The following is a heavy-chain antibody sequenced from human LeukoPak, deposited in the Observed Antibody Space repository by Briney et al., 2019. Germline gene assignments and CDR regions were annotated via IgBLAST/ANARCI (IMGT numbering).Heavy chain of an antibody. V-gene: IGHV3-30*02. CDR1: GFTFSSYA. D-gene: IGHD2-2*01. Sequence: GGSLRLSCAASGFTFSSYAMSWVRQAPGKGLEWVAFIRNDGTHKNYAESVKGRFTISRDDSKNTLYLQMNSLRGEDTAVYYCAVRDCYSTRCFGNNYYYMDVWGKGTTVTVSS. CDR3: AVRDCYSTRCFGNNYYYMDV. J-gene: IGHJ6*03. CDR2: IRNDGTHK.